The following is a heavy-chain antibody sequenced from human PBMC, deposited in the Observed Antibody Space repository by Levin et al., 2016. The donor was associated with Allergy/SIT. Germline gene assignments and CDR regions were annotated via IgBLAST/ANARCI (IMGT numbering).Heavy chain of an antibody. V-gene: IGHV3-11*05. D-gene: IGHD3-10*01. J-gene: IGHJ4*02. Sequence: WIRQPPGKGLEWVSYISSSSSYTNYADSVKGRFTISRDNAKNSLYLQMNSLRAEDTAVYYCARDEGTMVRGVTPPDYWGQGTLVTVSS. CDR3: ARDEGTMVRGVTPPDY. CDR2: ISSSSSYT.